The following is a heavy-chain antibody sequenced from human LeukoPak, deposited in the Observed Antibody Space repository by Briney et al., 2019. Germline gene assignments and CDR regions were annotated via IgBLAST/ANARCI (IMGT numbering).Heavy chain of an antibody. J-gene: IGHJ4*02. CDR3: ARHTGYSSFDY. CDR2: IYYSGST. D-gene: IGHD2-15*01. CDR1: GGSISSYY. V-gene: IGHV4-59*08. Sequence: SETLSLTCTVSGGSISSYYWSWIRQPPGKGLEWIGYIYYSGSTSYNPSLKSRVTISVDTSKNQFSLKLSSVTAADTAVYYCARHTGYSSFDYWGQGTLVTVSS.